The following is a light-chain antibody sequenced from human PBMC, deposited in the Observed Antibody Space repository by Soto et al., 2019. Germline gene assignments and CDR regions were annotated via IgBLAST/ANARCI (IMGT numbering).Light chain of an antibody. J-gene: IGKJ4*01. CDR1: QSLLHSNGNNY. Sequence: DIVMTQSPRSLPVTPGEPASISRRSRQSLLHSNGNNYLHWYQQKPAQATSLLISGASTRATGIPARFSGSGAGTEFTLTLSSLQSEDFAFYYCQQYDNWPPLTFGGGTKVDIK. CDR3: QQYDNWPPLT. CDR2: GAS. V-gene: IGKV3-15*01.